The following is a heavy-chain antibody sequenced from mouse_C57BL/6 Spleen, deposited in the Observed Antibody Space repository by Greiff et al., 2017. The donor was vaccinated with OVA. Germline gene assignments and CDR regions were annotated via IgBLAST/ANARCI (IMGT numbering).Heavy chain of an antibody. Sequence: VQLQQSGAELVKPGASVKISCTASGYAFSSYWMNWVKQRPGKGLEWIGQIYPGDGDTNYNGKFKGKATLTADKSSSTAYMQLSSLTSEDSAVYFCARPTAQASFDYWGQGTTLTVAS. V-gene: IGHV1-80*01. CDR2: IYPGDGDT. CDR1: GYAFSSYW. CDR3: ARPTAQASFDY. J-gene: IGHJ2*01. D-gene: IGHD3-2*02.